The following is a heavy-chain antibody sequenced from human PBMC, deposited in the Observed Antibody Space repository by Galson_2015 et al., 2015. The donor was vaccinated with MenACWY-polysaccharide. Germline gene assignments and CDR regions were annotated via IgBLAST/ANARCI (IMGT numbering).Heavy chain of an antibody. CDR2: MHTSGRS. V-gene: IGHV4-59*01. Sequence: SETLSLTRTVSGGSISSYYWGWIRQSPGKGLEWIGYMHTSGRSNYNPSLKSRVTISVDASTNQFSLKVTSVTNADTAVYFCARIGGVKRGSYYNFGWFDPWGQGTLVTVSS. CDR3: ARIGGVKRGSYYNFGWFDP. CDR1: GGSISSYY. D-gene: IGHD3-10*01. J-gene: IGHJ5*02.